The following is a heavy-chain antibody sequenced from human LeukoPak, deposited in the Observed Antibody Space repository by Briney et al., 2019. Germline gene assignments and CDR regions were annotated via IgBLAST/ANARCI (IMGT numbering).Heavy chain of an antibody. J-gene: IGHJ1*01. CDR3: ARTSAAGDEYFQH. V-gene: IGHV1-18*01. Sequence: ASVKVSCKASGGTFSSYAISWVRQAPGQGLEWMGWISAYNGNTNYAQKLQGRVTMTTDTSTSTAYMELRSLRSDDTAVYYCARTSAAGDEYFQHWGQGTLVTVSS. CDR1: GGTFSSYA. CDR2: ISAYNGNT. D-gene: IGHD6-13*01.